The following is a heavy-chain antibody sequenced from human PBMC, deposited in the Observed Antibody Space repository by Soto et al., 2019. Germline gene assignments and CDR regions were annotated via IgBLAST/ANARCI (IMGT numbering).Heavy chain of an antibody. J-gene: IGHJ5*02. V-gene: IGHV1-18*04. CDR3: ARGGYCSSTSCSYFDT. CDR1: GYTFTNYG. CDR2: INVYNGYT. Sequence: ASVKVSCKASGYTFTNYGIVWVRQAPGQGLEWMGWINVYNGYTNYAQKFQDRVTMTADTSTGTAYMELRSLRSDDTAVYYCARGGYCSSTSCSYFDTWGQGTLVTVSS. D-gene: IGHD2-2*01.